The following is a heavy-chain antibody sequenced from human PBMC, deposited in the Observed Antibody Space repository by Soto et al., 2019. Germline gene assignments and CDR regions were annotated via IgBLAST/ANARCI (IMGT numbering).Heavy chain of an antibody. V-gene: IGHV3-23*01. J-gene: IGHJ6*04. CDR1: GFTFSSYA. D-gene: IGHD6-6*01. CDR2: ISGSGGST. Sequence: GGSLRLSCAASGFTFSSYAMSWVLQAPGKGLEWVSGISGSGGSTHYADSVKGRFAISRDNSKNTLYLQMNSLRAEDTAVNYCAKDGFTWYRSSSKTADYGMDVWGKGTTVTVSS. CDR3: AKDGFTWYRSSSKTADYGMDV.